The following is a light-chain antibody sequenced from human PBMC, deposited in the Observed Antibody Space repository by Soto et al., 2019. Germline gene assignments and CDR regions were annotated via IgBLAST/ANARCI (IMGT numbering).Light chain of an antibody. CDR2: LAF. CDR3: QLYGTSPP. V-gene: IGKV1-39*01. CDR1: QSISNY. Sequence: IQMTQSPSSLSASVGDRVTITCRASQSISNYLNWYQQRPGKAPKLLIYLAFSLSSGVPSKFSGSGSGTDFTLTINRLEPEDFAVYYCQLYGTSPPFGQGTRLEIK. J-gene: IGKJ5*01.